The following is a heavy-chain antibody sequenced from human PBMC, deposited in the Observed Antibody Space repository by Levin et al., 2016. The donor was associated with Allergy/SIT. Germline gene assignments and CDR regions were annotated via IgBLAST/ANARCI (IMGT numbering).Heavy chain of an antibody. J-gene: IGHJ4*02. D-gene: IGHD5-18*01. CDR3: ARAEGPGTAMVTWGLEGTHYY. Sequence: WVRQAPGQGLEWMGRIIPILGIANYAQKFQGRVTITADKSTSTAYMELSSLRSEDTAVYYCARAEGPGTAMVTWGLEGTHYYWGQGTLVTVSS. CDR2: IIPILGIA. V-gene: IGHV1-69*04.